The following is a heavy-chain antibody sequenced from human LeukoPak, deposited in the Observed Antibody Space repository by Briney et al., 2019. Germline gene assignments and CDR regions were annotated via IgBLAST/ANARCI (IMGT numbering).Heavy chain of an antibody. Sequence: SLRLSCAASGFTFSKAWMSWVRQAPGKGLEWVGFIRSKAYGGTTEYAASVKGRFTISRDDSKSIAYLQMNSLKTEDTAVYYCTRGVDYYYYMDVWGKGTTVTISS. J-gene: IGHJ6*03. CDR3: TRGVDYYYYMDV. CDR2: IRSKAYGGTT. CDR1: GFTFSKAW. V-gene: IGHV3-49*04.